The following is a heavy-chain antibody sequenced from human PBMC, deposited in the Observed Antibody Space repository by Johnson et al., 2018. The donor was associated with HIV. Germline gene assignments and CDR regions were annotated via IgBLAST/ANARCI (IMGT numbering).Heavy chain of an antibody. Sequence: QVQLVESGGGVVQPGKSLTLSCVGSGLSFSNFGIHWVRQAQGKGPAWVAVISFDGNLQKYADSVKGRFTISRDNSDNFLYLYMNRLRTDDTAVYYCVRGWHTSGRCDVFDIWGQGTTVIVSS. D-gene: IGHD6-19*01. CDR2: ISFDGNLQ. V-gene: IGHV3-30*03. CDR3: VRGWHTSGRCDVFDI. CDR1: GLSFSNFG. J-gene: IGHJ3*02.